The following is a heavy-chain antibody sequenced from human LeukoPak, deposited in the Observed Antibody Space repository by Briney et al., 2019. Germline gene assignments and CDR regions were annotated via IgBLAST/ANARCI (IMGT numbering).Heavy chain of an antibody. CDR1: GFTFSSYT. CDR2: ITSSSTYI. D-gene: IGHD3-22*01. J-gene: IGHJ3*02. V-gene: IGHV3-21*01. Sequence: GGSLRLSCAASGFTFSSYTMNWVRQAPGKGLEWVSSITSSSTYIYYADSVKGRFTISRDNAKNSLYLQMNSLRAEDTAVYYCARDHHRRPYESQARDTFDIWGQGTMVTVSS. CDR3: ARDHHRRPYESQARDTFDI.